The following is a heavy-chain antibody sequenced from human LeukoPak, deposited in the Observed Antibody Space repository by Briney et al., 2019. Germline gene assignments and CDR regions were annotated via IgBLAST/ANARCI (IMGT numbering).Heavy chain of an antibody. V-gene: IGHV3-21*01. J-gene: IGHJ4*02. CDR1: GFTFSSHT. D-gene: IGHD2-2*01. Sequence: GGSLRLSCSASGFTFSSHTMNWVRQAPGKGREWVSSISSSSTDIYHADSVKGRFTISRDNAKNSLYLQMNSLRAEDTAVYYCARDDCSSASCYRIDYWGQGTLVTVSS. CDR2: ISSSSTDI. CDR3: ARDDCSSASCYRIDY.